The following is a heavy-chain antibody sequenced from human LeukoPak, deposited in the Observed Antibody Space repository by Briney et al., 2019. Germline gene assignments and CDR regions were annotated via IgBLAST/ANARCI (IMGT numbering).Heavy chain of an antibody. V-gene: IGHV1-8*01. CDR1: GYTFTSYD. Sequence: ASVKVSCKASGYTFTSYDINWVRQATGQGLESMGWMNPNSGNTGYAQKFQDRVTMTRNTSISTAYMELSSLRSEDTAVYYCARSRGYCSSTICYRYWGQGTLVTVSS. CDR3: ARSRGYCSSTICYRY. J-gene: IGHJ4*02. CDR2: MNPNSGNT. D-gene: IGHD2-2*02.